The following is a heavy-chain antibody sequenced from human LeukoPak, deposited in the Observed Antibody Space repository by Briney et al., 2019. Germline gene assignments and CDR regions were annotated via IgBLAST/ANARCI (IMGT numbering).Heavy chain of an antibody. Sequence: GRSLRLSCAASGFTFSSYGMHWVRQAPGKGLEWVAVMSYDGSNKYYAASVKGRFTISRDNAKNTLYLQMNSLRAEDTALYYCARAHDSIAIDYWGQGTRVTVSS. CDR3: ARAHDSIAIDY. V-gene: IGHV3-33*05. CDR1: GFTFSSYG. J-gene: IGHJ4*02. CDR2: MSYDGSNK. D-gene: IGHD3-22*01.